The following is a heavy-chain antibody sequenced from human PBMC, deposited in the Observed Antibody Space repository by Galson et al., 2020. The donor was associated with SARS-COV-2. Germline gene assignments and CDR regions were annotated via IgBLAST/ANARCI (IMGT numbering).Heavy chain of an antibody. J-gene: IGHJ4*02. D-gene: IGHD6-19*01. CDR3: AREPYDSGWFDY. V-gene: IGHV3-7*03. Sequence: GGSLRLSCAASGFSFSSYWMTWVRQAPGKGLEWVANIKQDGSDKYYVDSVKGRFTISRDNVKNSLYLHMNSLRAEDTAVYYCAREPYDSGWFDYWGQGTLVTVSS. CDR1: GFSFSSYW. CDR2: IKQDGSDK.